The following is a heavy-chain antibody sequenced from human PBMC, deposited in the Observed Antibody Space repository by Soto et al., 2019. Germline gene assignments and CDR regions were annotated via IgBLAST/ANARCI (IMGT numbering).Heavy chain of an antibody. V-gene: IGHV4-59*01. CDR1: VVSISIYY. CDR3: AREQYNWKL. Sequence: SETRSLTCTVSVVSISIYYVTWIRHPPGKGLEWIGYVYHTGNTYYNPSLKIRVTISLDTSKNQVSLRLRSVTAADTAVYYCAREQYNWKLWGQGTLVTVSS. D-gene: IGHD1-20*01. J-gene: IGHJ4*02. CDR2: VYHTGNT.